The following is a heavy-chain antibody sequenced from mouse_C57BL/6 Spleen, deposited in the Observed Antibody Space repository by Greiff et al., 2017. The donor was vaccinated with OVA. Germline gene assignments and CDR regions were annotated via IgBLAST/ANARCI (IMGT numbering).Heavy chain of an antibody. CDR2: INYDGSST. Sequence: EVQLVESEGGLVQPGSSMKLSCTASGFTFSDYYMAWVRQVPEKGLEWVANINYDGSSTYYLDSLKSRFIISRDNAKNILYLQMSSLKSEDTATYYCAAYYRDWYFDVWGTGTTVTVSS. V-gene: IGHV5-16*01. CDR3: AAYYRDWYFDV. D-gene: IGHD2-14*01. J-gene: IGHJ1*03. CDR1: GFTFSDYY.